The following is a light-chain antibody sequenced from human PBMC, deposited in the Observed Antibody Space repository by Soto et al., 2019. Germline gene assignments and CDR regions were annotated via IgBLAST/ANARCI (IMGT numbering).Light chain of an antibody. V-gene: IGKV1-17*03. CDR1: QDISNR. CDR2: SAS. CDR3: QQHASYPRD. Sequence: DIQMTQSPSALSAAVGDRVTITCRASQDISNRLGWFQQRPGKAPKRLIYSASGLETGVPSRFSGTGSGTEITLTIRSLQPEDFATYYCQQHASYPRDFGQGTKVEIK. J-gene: IGKJ1*01.